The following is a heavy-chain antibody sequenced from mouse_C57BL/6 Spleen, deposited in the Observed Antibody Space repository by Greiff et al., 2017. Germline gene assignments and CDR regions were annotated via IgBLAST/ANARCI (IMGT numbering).Heavy chain of an antibody. CDR2: INPSSGYT. CDR3: ARSRESVQYFDV. J-gene: IGHJ1*03. V-gene: IGHV1-7*01. CDR1: GYTFTSYW. Sequence: QVQLKQSGADLAKPGASVKLSCKASGYTFTSYWMHWVKQRPGQGLEWIGYINPSSGYTKYNQKFKDKATLTADKSASTAYMQLSSLTYEDSAVYYCARSRESVQYFDVWGTGTTVTVSS.